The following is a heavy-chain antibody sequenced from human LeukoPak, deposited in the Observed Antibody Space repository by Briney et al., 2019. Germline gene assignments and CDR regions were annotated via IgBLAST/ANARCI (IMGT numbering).Heavy chain of an antibody. J-gene: IGHJ5*02. D-gene: IGHD3-16*02. CDR1: EGTFSNYE. CDR3: ARDPGSQDYDYVWESYRYAPNWFDP. Sequence: VASVKVSCKASEGTFSNYEIHWVRQAPGQGLEWMGWINPNSGGTNYAQKFQGRVTMTRDTSISTAYMELSRLRSDDTAVYYCARDPGSQDYDYVWESYRYAPNWFDPWGQGTLVTVSS. CDR2: INPNSGGT. V-gene: IGHV1-2*02.